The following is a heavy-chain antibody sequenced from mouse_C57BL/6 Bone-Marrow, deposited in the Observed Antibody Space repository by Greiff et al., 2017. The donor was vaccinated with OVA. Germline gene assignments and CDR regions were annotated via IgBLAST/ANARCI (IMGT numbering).Heavy chain of an antibody. D-gene: IGHD4-1*01. CDR1: GFTFSSYT. CDR2: ISGGGGNT. J-gene: IGHJ1*03. V-gene: IGHV5-9*01. Sequence: EVKLMESGGGLVKPGGSLKLSCAASGFTFSSYTMSWVRQTPEKRLEWVATISGGGGNTYYPDSVKGRFTISRDNAKNTLYLQMSSLRSEDTALYYCATNWDWYFDVWGTGTTVTVSS. CDR3: ATNWDWYFDV.